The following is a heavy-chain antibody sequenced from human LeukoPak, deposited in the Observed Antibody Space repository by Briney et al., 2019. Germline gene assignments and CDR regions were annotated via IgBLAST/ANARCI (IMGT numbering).Heavy chain of an antibody. V-gene: IGHV4-34*01. Sequence: SETLSLTCAVYGGSFSGYYWSWIRQPPRKGLEWIGEINHSGSTNYNPSLKSRVTISVDTSKNQFSLKLSSVTAADTAVYYCAREWELDAFDIWGQGTMVTVSS. CDR2: INHSGST. CDR3: AREWELDAFDI. CDR1: GGSFSGYY. D-gene: IGHD1-26*01. J-gene: IGHJ3*02.